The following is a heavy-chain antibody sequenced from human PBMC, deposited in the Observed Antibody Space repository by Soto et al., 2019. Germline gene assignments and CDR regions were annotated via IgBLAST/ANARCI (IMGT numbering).Heavy chain of an antibody. V-gene: IGHV1-69*02. Sequence: SVKGSCKASGGTFSSYTISWLRQAPGQGLEWMGRIIPILGIANYAQKFQGRVTITADKSTSTAYMELSSLRSEDTAVYYCASPPKDYAYGDYVLVYWGQGTLVTVSS. CDR3: ASPPKDYAYGDYVLVY. J-gene: IGHJ4*02. D-gene: IGHD4-17*01. CDR1: GGTFSSYT. CDR2: IIPILGIA.